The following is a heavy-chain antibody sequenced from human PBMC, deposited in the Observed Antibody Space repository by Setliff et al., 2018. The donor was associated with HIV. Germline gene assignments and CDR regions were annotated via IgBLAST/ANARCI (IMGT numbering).Heavy chain of an antibody. Sequence: GGSLRLSCAASGFTFSSYAMSWVRQAPGKGLDWVSAISSSGGSTYYADSVKGRFTISRDNSKNTLYLQMNSLRAEDTAVYYCARVMEDCINGNCYVFDYWGQGTLVTVSS. CDR1: GFTFSSYA. CDR2: ISSSGGST. D-gene: IGHD2-15*01. J-gene: IGHJ4*02. V-gene: IGHV3-23*01. CDR3: ARVMEDCINGNCYVFDY.